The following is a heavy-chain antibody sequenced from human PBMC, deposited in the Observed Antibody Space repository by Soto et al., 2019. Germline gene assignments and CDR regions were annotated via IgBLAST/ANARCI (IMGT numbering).Heavy chain of an antibody. CDR3: AREDASSGYAGTFHH. D-gene: IGHD3-22*01. CDR1: GFTFSSYV. Sequence: QVQLVESGGAVVQPGRSLSLSCAASGFTFSSYVMHWVRQAPGKGLEWVAAIAKDGINKHYSDSGKDRFTISRDNSKSTLKLQMNDLRSEDTAVHHCAREDASSGYAGTFHHWGQGTLVTVAP. V-gene: IGHV3-30-3*01. CDR2: IAKDGINK. J-gene: IGHJ1*01.